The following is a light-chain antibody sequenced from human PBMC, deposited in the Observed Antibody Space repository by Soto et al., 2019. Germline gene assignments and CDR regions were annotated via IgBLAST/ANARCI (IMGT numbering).Light chain of an antibody. Sequence: VMTQSQPTLSVSAGDGDIVSCRTSQSISSNLAWYQQKPGQAPRLLMFRTSSRATGFPARFSGSGSGTAFNLTISSLQSEDFGVYYCQQYNNWPRATFGGGTKVDIK. J-gene: IGKJ4*01. CDR3: QQYNNWPRAT. CDR2: RTS. V-gene: IGKV3-15*01. CDR1: QSISSN.